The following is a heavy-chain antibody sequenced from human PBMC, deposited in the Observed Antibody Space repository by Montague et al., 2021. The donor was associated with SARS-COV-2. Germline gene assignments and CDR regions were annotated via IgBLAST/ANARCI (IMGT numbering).Heavy chain of an antibody. J-gene: IGHJ4*02. V-gene: IGHV4-39*01. CDR1: GGSISSSSYY. CDR3: ARHPRGYYDYVWGSPSYYFDY. CDR2: IYYSGST. Sequence: SETLSLTCTVSGGSISSSSYYWGWIRQPPGKGLEWIGSIYYSGSTYHNPSLKSRVTISVDTSKNQFSLKLSSVTAADTAVYYCARHPRGYYDYVWGSPSYYFDYWGQGTLVTVSS. D-gene: IGHD3-16*01.